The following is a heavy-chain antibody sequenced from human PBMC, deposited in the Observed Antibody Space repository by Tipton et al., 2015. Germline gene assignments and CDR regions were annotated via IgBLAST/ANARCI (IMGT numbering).Heavy chain of an antibody. CDR2: IIPLFGSP. CDR1: GDTANNHV. Sequence: QVQLVQSGAEVKKPGSTVKVSCKASGDTANNHVISWVRQAPGQGLEWMGGIIPLFGSPNYAQKFRGKVTITADESTRTVFMELRSLTSDDTAMYYCARDQGHASGSFCPYWGQGTLVTVSS. J-gene: IGHJ4*02. V-gene: IGHV1-69*01. CDR3: ARDQGHASGSFCPY. D-gene: IGHD1-26*01.